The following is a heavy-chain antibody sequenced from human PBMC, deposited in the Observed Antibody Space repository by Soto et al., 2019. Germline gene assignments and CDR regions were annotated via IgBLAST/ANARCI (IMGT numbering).Heavy chain of an antibody. CDR2: IYPDDSDT. CDR3: ARPRLSGYVVDY. Sequence: PGESLKISCKASGYSFTNYCIGWVRQMPGKGLEWMGIIYPDDSDTKYSPSFQGQVTISADKSINTAYLQWSSLKASDTAMYYCARPRLSGYVVDYWGQGTLVTVSS. J-gene: IGHJ4*02. D-gene: IGHD3-22*01. CDR1: GYSFTNYC. V-gene: IGHV5-51*01.